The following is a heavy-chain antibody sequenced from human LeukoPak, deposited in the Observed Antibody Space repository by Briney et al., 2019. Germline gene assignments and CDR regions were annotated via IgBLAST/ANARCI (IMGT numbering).Heavy chain of an antibody. D-gene: IGHD3-10*01. CDR2: ISSSGSTI. CDR1: GFTFSDYY. V-gene: IGHV3-11*01. Sequence: GGSLRLSCAASGFTFSDYYMSWIRQAPGKGLEWVSYISSSGSTIYYADSVKGRFTISRDNAKNSLYLQMNSLRAEDTAVYYCARELYYGSGRTTFDYWGQGTLVTVSS. CDR3: ARELYYGSGRTTFDY. J-gene: IGHJ4*02.